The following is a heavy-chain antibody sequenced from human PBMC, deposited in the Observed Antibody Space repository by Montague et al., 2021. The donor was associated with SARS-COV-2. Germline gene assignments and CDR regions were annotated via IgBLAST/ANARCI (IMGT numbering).Heavy chain of an antibody. D-gene: IGHD2-15*01. CDR1: GGSFSSY. V-gene: IGHV4-34*01. Sequence: SETLSLTCDVYGGSFSSYWSWIRQHPGRGLEWFGQISHGGGTNYNPSLKSRVTISVDTSKNQVSLKQSSVTAAATAVYYCASHCGGGRCYFGMDVWGQGTPVTVSS. CDR3: ASHCGGGRCYFGMDV. CDR2: ISHGGGT. J-gene: IGHJ6*02.